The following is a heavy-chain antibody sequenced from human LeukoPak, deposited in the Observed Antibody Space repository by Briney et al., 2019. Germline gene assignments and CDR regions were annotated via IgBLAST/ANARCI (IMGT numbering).Heavy chain of an antibody. CDR2: IYHSGST. V-gene: IGHV4-4*02. CDR1: GGSISSSNW. CDR3: ASGSYLYYYGMDV. Sequence: SETLSLTCAVSGGSISSSNWWSWVRQPPGKGLEWIGEIYHSGSTNYNPSLKGRVTISVDKSKNQFSLKLSSVTAADTAVYYCASGSYLYYYGMDVWGQGTTVTVSS. J-gene: IGHJ6*02. D-gene: IGHD1-26*01.